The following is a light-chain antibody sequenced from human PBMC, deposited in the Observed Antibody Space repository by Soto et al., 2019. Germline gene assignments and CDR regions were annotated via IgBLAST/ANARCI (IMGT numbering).Light chain of an antibody. J-gene: IGKJ5*01. CDR3: QQYNNWPPIT. Sequence: EIVMTQSPVTLSVSPGERATLSCVASQTVFNNLAWYQQKPGQPPRLLIFAASTRATGVPARFSGSGSGTDFTLTINSLQSEDVGVYYCQQYNNWPPITFGQGTRLEIK. V-gene: IGKV3-15*01. CDR1: QTVFNN. CDR2: AAS.